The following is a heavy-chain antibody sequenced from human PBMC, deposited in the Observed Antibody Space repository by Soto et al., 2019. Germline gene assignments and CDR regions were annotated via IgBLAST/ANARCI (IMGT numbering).Heavy chain of an antibody. Sequence: ASVKVSCKASGGAFGRYSVSWVRQAPGQGLEWIGGVIPAFNTPNYSLKFQGRVAIFADLSTSTVFMELRSLRSEDTALYYCARGDEMTAVTIFEYWGQGTLVTVSS. CDR1: GGAFGRYS. J-gene: IGHJ4*02. CDR2: VIPAFNTP. V-gene: IGHV1-69*13. CDR3: ARGDEMTAVTIFEY. D-gene: IGHD4-17*01.